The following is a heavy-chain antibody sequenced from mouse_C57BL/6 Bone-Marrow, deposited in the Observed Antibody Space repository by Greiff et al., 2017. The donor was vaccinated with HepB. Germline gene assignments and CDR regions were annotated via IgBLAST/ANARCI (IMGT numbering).Heavy chain of an antibody. V-gene: IGHV5-6*02. Sequence: DVKLQESGGDLVKPGGSLKLSCAASGFTFSSYGMSWVRQTPDKRLEWVATISSGGSYTYYPDSVKGRFTISRYNAKNTLYLQMSSLKSEDTAMYYCARHGSRAMDYWGQGTSVTVSS. CDR3: ARHGSRAMDY. CDR2: ISSGGSYT. J-gene: IGHJ4*01. CDR1: GFTFSSYG.